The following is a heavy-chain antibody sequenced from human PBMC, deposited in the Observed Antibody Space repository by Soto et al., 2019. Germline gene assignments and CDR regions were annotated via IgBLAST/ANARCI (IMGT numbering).Heavy chain of an antibody. CDR1: GGSFSGYS. D-gene: IGHD3-3*01. CDR2: INPSGGT. J-gene: IGHJ5*02. Sequence: QVQLQQWGAGLLTPSETLSLTCGVNGGSFSGYSWTWIRQPPVKGLEWIGEINPSGGTKYTPSLKIRVSISVDSSRNQFSLKLTSVTSADTAVYYCARASMIFGVVAISNWFDPWGQGTLVTVSS. CDR3: ARASMIFGVVAISNWFDP. V-gene: IGHV4-34*01.